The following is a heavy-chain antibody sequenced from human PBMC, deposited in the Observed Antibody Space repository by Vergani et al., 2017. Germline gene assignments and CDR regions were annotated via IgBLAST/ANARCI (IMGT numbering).Heavy chain of an antibody. CDR1: GYTFTDHY. CDR2: VDPEDGET. Sequence: EVQLVQSGAEVKKPGATMKISCKVSGYTFTDHYRHCVKQAPGKGLELMGLVDPEDGETIYAEKFKGRVTIAADTSTDTAHLELGSLRSEDTAVYYCATPQTVTTGGMEVWGQGTTVIVSS. V-gene: IGHV1-69-2*01. D-gene: IGHD4-17*01. J-gene: IGHJ6*02. CDR3: ATPQTVTTGGMEV.